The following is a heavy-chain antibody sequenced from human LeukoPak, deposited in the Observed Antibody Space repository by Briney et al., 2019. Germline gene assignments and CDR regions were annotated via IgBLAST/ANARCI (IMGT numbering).Heavy chain of an antibody. CDR1: GFTFSNYG. CDR2: IRDDGSNE. V-gene: IGHV3-30*02. Sequence: GGSLRLSCAASGFTFSNYGMHWVRQAPGKGLEWVAFIRDDGSNEYYADSVKGRFTISRDNSKNTLYLQMNNLRPEDTAVYYCASMGIGDSDYWGQGTLVTVSS. J-gene: IGHJ4*02. D-gene: IGHD2-21*01. CDR3: ASMGIGDSDY.